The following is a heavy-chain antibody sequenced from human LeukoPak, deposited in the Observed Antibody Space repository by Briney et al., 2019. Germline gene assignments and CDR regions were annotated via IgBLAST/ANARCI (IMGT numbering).Heavy chain of an antibody. CDR3: ARALGYCSGGDCYQPLHY. CDR1: SGSISSYY. J-gene: IGHJ4*02. CDR2: ISASGTT. Sequence: PSETPSLTCTVSSGSISSYYWSWIRQPAGKGLEWIGRISASGTTNYNPSLKGRVTLSVDTSKNQFSLKLTSVTAADTAVYYCARALGYCSGGDCYQPLHYWGQGALVTVSS. V-gene: IGHV4-4*07. D-gene: IGHD2-15*01.